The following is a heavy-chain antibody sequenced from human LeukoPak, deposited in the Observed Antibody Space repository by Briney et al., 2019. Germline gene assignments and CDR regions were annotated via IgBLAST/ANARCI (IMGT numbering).Heavy chain of an antibody. CDR2: ITSRSTYI. J-gene: IGHJ6*03. D-gene: IGHD1-26*01. CDR1: GFAFGSYS. Sequence: GGSLRLSCAASGFAFGSYSINWVRQAPGKGLEWVSSITSRSTYINYADSAKGRFTISRDNAQNSLYLQMNSLRAEDTAVYYCARVLLGATTINYYYYYMDVWGKGTTVTVS. CDR3: ARVLLGATTINYYYYYMDV. V-gene: IGHV3-21*01.